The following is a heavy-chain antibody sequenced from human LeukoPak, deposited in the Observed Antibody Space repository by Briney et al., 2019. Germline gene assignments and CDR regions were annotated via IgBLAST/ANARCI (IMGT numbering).Heavy chain of an antibody. CDR3: ARLGGNQVLYYFDY. CDR1: GGSISSSSYY. Sequence: SETLSLICTVSGGSISSSSYYWGWIRQPPGKGLEWIGSIYYSGSTYYNPSLKSRVTISVDTSKNQFSLKVSSVTAADTAVYYCARLGGNQVLYYFDYWGQGTLVTVSS. CDR2: IYYSGST. D-gene: IGHD1-14*01. J-gene: IGHJ4*02. V-gene: IGHV4-39*01.